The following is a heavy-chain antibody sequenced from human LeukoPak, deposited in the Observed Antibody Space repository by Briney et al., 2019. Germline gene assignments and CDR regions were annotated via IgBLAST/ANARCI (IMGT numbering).Heavy chain of an antibody. V-gene: IGHV3-21*01. D-gene: IGHD2-21*02. CDR3: ARAPPYCGGDCSDWYFDL. Sequence: PGESLRLSCAASGFTFSSYSMNWGRQAAGKGLEWVSSISRGSGPIYYEDSMKGRFTISRDNAKSSLYLQMNSLRVEDTAVYYCARAPPYCGGDCSDWYFDLWGRGTLVTVSS. CDR2: ISRGSGPI. CDR1: GFTFSSYS. J-gene: IGHJ2*01.